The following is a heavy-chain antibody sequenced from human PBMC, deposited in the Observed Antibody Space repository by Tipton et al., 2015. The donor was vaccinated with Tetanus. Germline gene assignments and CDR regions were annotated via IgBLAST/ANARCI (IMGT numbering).Heavy chain of an antibody. CDR3: ARGKHTVTFDY. CDR2: ISYKGST. Sequence: LRLSCTVSGGSISSHYWGWIRQPPGKGLEWIGSISYKGSTYYNPSLKSRVTMSVDTSKNQFSLKLSSVTAADTAVYYCARGKHTVTFDYWGQGTLVTVSS. J-gene: IGHJ4*02. D-gene: IGHD4-17*01. CDR1: GGSISSHY. V-gene: IGHV4-39*01.